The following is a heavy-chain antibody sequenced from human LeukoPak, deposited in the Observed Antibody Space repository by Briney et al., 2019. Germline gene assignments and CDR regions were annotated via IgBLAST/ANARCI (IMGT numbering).Heavy chain of an antibody. CDR2: ISSSSYI. CDR3: ARAITNYGYIFDY. D-gene: IGHD5-18*01. Sequence: PGGSLRLSCAASGFTLSSYSMNWVRQAPGKGLEWVSSISSSSYIYYADSVKGRFTISRDNAKNSLYLQMNSLRAEDTAVYYCARAITNYGYIFDYWGQGTLVTVSS. V-gene: IGHV3-21*01. CDR1: GFTLSSYS. J-gene: IGHJ4*02.